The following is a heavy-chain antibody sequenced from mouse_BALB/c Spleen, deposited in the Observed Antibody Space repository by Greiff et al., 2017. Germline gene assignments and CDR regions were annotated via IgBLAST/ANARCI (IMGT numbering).Heavy chain of an antibody. D-gene: IGHD2-1*01. Sequence: DVQLVESGGGLVKPGGSLKLSCAASGFTFSSYAMSWVRQTPEKRLEWVASISSGGSTYYTDSVKGRFTISRDNARNILYLQMSSLRSEDTAMYYCARRKDYGNFYYYAMDYWGQGTSVTVSS. V-gene: IGHV5-6-5*01. J-gene: IGHJ4*01. CDR1: GFTFSSYA. CDR3: ARRKDYGNFYYYAMDY. CDR2: ISSGGST.